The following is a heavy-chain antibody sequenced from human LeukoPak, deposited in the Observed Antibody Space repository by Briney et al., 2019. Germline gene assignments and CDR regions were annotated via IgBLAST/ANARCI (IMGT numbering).Heavy chain of an antibody. V-gene: IGHV1-2*06. Sequence: ASVTVSCTASGYTFTGYYMHWVRQAPGQGLEWMGRINPNSGGTNYAQKFQGRVTMTRDTSISTAYMELSRLRSDDTAVYYCASLEYRDDIDYWGQGTLVTVSS. CDR3: ASLEYRDDIDY. J-gene: IGHJ4*02. D-gene: IGHD2-2*01. CDR2: INPNSGGT. CDR1: GYTFTGYY.